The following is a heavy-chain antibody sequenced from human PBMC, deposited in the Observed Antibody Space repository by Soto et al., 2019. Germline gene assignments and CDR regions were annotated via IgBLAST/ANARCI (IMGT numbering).Heavy chain of an antibody. CDR2: MSYDGSRR. V-gene: IGHV3-30-3*01. CDR3: AGDSMFSGYANWYFDL. D-gene: IGHD3-22*01. Sequence: QVQLVESGGGVVQPGRSLRLSCAASGFTFSSYVMHWVRQAPGKGLEWVALMSYDGSRRYYAESVKGRFTISRDNSKNTLFLQMNSLRTGDTAIYYCAGDSMFSGYANWYFDLWGRGTLATVSS. J-gene: IGHJ2*01. CDR1: GFTFSSYV.